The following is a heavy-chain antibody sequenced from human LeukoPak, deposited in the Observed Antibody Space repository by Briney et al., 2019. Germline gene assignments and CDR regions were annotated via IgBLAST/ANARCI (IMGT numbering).Heavy chain of an antibody. CDR3: ARSRPYYMDV. CDR1: GFTFSSYG. CDR2: ISGSGGST. Sequence: GGSLRLSCAASGFTFSSYGMSWVRKAPGKGLEWVSAISGSGGSTYYADSVKGRFTISRDNAKNSLYLQMNSLRAEDTAVYYCARSRPYYMDVWGKGTTVTVSS. V-gene: IGHV3-23*01. J-gene: IGHJ6*03.